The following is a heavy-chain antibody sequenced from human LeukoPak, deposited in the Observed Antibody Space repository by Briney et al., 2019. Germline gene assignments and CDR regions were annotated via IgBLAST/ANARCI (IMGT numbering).Heavy chain of an antibody. CDR1: GGSISSSSYY. CDR2: IYYSGST. CDR3: ASRKLNYYDILTGSPASPFDI. V-gene: IGHV4-39*01. J-gene: IGHJ3*02. D-gene: IGHD3-9*01. Sequence: PSETLSLTCAVSGGSISSSSYYWGWIRQPPGKGLEWIGSIYYSGSTYYNPSLKSRVTISVDTSKNQFSLKLSSVTAADTAVYYCASRKLNYYDILTGSPASPFDIWGQGTMVTVSS.